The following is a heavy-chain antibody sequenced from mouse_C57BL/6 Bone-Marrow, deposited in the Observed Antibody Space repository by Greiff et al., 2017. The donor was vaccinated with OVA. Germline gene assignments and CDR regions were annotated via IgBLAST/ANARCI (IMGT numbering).Heavy chain of an antibody. CDR2: ISDGGGYT. J-gene: IGHJ2*01. CDR1: GFTFSGYA. D-gene: IGHD1-1*01. CDR3: ARCYYYGSSWDY. V-gene: IGHV5-4*03. Sequence: EVKVVESGGGLVKPGGSLKLSCAASGFTFSGYAMSWVRQTPEKRLEWVATISDGGGYTDYPANVQGRFTISRDNAKNNLYLQMSHLKSEDTAMYYCARCYYYGSSWDYWGKGTTLTVAS.